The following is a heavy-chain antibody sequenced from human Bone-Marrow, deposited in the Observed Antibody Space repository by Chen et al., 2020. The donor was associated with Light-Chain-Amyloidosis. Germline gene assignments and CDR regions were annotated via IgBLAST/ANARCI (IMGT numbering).Heavy chain of an antibody. CDR1: GFTFDDYG. D-gene: IGHD3-3*01. Sequence: EVQLVESGGRVVRPGGSLRLSCAASGFTFDDYGMSWVCQAPGKGLEWVSGINWNGGRTGYADFVKGRFTISRYNAKNSLDLQMNTLSPEDTALYYCAREAGVGITYYFDLWGPGTLVTVSS. CDR3: AREAGVGITYYFDL. V-gene: IGHV3-20*04. J-gene: IGHJ2*01. CDR2: INWNGGRT.